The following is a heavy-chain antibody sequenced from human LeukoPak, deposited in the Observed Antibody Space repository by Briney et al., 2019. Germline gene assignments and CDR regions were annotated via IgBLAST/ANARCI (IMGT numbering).Heavy chain of an antibody. J-gene: IGHJ6*03. D-gene: IGHD2-2*01. CDR3: ARGLGYCSSTSCYDYYYYYMDV. CDR2: ISIISSDI. V-gene: IGHV3-21*01. CDR1: GFTFSSYS. Sequence: GGSLRLSCAASGFTFSSYSMNWVRQAPGKGLEWVSSISIISSDIYYADSVKGRITISRDNAKNSLYLQMNSLRAEDTAVYYCARGLGYCSSTSCYDYYYYYMDVWGKGTTVTVSS.